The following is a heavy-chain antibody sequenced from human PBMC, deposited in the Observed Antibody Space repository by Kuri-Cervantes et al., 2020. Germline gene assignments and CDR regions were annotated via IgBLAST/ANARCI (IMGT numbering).Heavy chain of an antibody. CDR3: ANTYYYGSGTSFDY. J-gene: IGHJ4*02. CDR2: ISYDGSNK. Sequence: LSLTCAASGFTFSSYAMHWVRQAPGKGLEWVAVISYDGSNKYYADSVKGRFTISRDNSKNTLYLQMNSLRAEDTAVYYCANTYYYGSGTSFDYWGQGTLVTVSS. V-gene: IGHV3-30-3*01. D-gene: IGHD3-10*01. CDR1: GFTFSSYA.